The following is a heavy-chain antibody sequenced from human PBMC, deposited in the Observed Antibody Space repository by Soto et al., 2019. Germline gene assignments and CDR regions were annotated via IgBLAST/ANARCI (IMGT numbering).Heavy chain of an antibody. V-gene: IGHV4-59*08. CDR3: ARRYSNSFDI. CDR2: IYYSGST. Sequence: SETLSLTCTVSGGSISSYYWSWIRQPPGKGLEWIGYIYYSGSTNYNPSLKSRVTISVDTSKNQFSLKLSSVTGADTAVYYCARRYSNSFDIWGQGTMVTVSS. J-gene: IGHJ3*02. CDR1: GGSISSYY. D-gene: IGHD6-13*01.